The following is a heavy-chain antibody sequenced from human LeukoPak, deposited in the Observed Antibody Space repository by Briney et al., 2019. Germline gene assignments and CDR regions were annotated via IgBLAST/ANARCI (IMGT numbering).Heavy chain of an antibody. CDR3: AKRGVVIRAILVGFHKEAYYFDS. J-gene: IGHJ4*02. CDR2: ISDSGGST. V-gene: IGHV3-23*01. D-gene: IGHD2-21*01. Sequence: PGGSLRLSCAVSGITLSNYGMSWVRQAPGKGLEWVAGISDSGGSTNYADSVKGRFTISRDNPKNTLYLQINSLRAEDTAVYFCAKRGVVIRAILVGFHKEAYYFDSWGQGALVTVSS. CDR1: GITLSNYG.